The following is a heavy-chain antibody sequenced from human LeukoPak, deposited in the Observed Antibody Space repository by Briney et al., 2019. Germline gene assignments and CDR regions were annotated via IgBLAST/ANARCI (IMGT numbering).Heavy chain of an antibody. CDR3: ARGGVSATVGGY. CDR2: IRHSGAT. D-gene: IGHD3-16*01. J-gene: IGHJ4*02. Sequence: PSETLSLTCGVSGYSISSGFYWGWIRQPPGKGLEWIASIRHSGATYYNPSLKSRVTMSVDTSKNQFSLKLTSVTAADTAVYYCARGGVSATVGGYWGQGTLVTVSS. CDR1: GYSISSGFY. V-gene: IGHV4-38-2*01.